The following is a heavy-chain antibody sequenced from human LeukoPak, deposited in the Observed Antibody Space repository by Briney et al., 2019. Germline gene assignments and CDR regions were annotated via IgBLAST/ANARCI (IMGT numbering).Heavy chain of an antibody. CDR1: GLTFSSYW. J-gene: IGHJ4*02. D-gene: IGHD4-23*01. CDR3: ARDDAYGGNY. V-gene: IGHV3-7*01. CDR2: MKGDGSEI. Sequence: GGSLRLSCAASGLTFSSYWMSWVRQAPGKGLEWVANMKGDGSEIYYVDSVKGRFTISRDNSKNTLYLQMNSLRAEDTAVYYCARDDAYGGNYWGQGTLVTVSS.